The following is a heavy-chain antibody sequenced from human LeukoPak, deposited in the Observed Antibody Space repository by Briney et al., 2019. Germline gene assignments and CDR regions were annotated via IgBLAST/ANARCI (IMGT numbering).Heavy chain of an antibody. V-gene: IGHV1-2*02. J-gene: IGHJ4*02. CDR2: INPNSGGT. CDR1: GCTFTGYY. D-gene: IGHD3-10*01. Sequence: ASVKVSCKASGCTFTGYYMHWVRQAPGQGLEWMGWINPNSGGTNYAQKFQGRVTMTRDTSISTAYVELSRLRSDDTAVYYCARPMVRGLKPLDYWGQGTLVTVSS. CDR3: ARPMVRGLKPLDY.